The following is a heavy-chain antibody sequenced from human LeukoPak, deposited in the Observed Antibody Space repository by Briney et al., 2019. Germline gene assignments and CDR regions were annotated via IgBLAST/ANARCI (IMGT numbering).Heavy chain of an antibody. D-gene: IGHD6-19*01. V-gene: IGHV3-53*01. Sequence: PGGSLRLSCAASGFTFSSNYMSWVRQAPGKGLEWVAVIYSGGSTYYSDCVKGGVTISRDKSKNKLYLQMNSLRAEDTAVYYCTRDPVAGTNYYYYGMDVWGQGTTLTVSS. CDR2: IYSGGST. J-gene: IGHJ6*02. CDR1: GFTFSSNY. CDR3: TRDPVAGTNYYYYGMDV.